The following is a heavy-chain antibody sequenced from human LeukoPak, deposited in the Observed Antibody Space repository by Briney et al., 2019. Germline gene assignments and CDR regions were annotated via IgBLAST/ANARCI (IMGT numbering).Heavy chain of an antibody. CDR2: FDPEDGET. J-gene: IGHJ3*02. Sequence: ASVKVSCKVSGYTLTELSMHWVRQAPGKGLEWMGGFDPEDGETIYAQKFQGRVTMTEDTSTDTAYMELSSLRSEDTAVYYCATDRPVTLWFGELKSNNAFDIWGQGTMVTVSS. D-gene: IGHD3-10*01. V-gene: IGHV1-24*01. CDR3: ATDRPVTLWFGELKSNNAFDI. CDR1: GYTLTELS.